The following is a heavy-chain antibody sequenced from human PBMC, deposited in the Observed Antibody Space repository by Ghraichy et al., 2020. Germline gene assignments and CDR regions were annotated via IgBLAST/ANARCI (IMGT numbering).Heavy chain of an antibody. J-gene: IGHJ4*02. CDR1: GFTFSSYS. CDR2: ISSSSSYI. CDR3: ARDVSHSSSEFDY. Sequence: GGSLRLSCAASGFTFSSYSMNWVRQAPGKGLEWVSSISSSSSYIYYADSVKGRFTISRDNAKNSLYLQMNSLRAEDTAVYYCARDVSHSSSEFDYWGQGTLVTVSS. D-gene: IGHD6-13*01. V-gene: IGHV3-21*01.